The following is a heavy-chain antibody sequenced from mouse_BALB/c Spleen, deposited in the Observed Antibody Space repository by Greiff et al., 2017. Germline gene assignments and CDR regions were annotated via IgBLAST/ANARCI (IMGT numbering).Heavy chain of an antibody. CDR3: ARPTTVVAPGFAY. V-gene: IGHV5-6*02. CDR1: GFTFSSYG. D-gene: IGHD1-1*01. CDR2: ISSGGSYT. Sequence: EVMLVESGGDLVKPGGSLKLSCAASGFTFSSYGMSWVRQTPDKRLEWVATISSGGSYTYYPDSVKGRFTISRDNAKNTLYLQMSSLKSEDTAMYYCARPTTVVAPGFAYWGQGTLVTVSA. J-gene: IGHJ3*01.